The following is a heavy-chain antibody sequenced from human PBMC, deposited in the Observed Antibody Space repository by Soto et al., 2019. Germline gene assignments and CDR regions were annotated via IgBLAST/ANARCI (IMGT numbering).Heavy chain of an antibody. CDR1: GFSLSTSGMC. CDR2: IDWDDDK. CDR3: ARTGVAGGGTLPDY. J-gene: IGHJ4*02. Sequence: SGPTLVNPTQTLTLTCTFSGFSLSTSGMCVSWIRQPPVKALEWLARIDWDDDKYYSTSVRNRLTISKDTSKNQVVLIVTNMDPVDTATYYCARTGVAGGGTLPDYWGQGTLVTVSS. V-gene: IGHV2-70*11. D-gene: IGHD6-19*01.